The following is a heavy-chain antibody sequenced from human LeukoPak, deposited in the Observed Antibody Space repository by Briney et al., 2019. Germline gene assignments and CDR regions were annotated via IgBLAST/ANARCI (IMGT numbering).Heavy chain of an antibody. CDR1: GYTFSTYH. V-gene: IGHV1-8*03. D-gene: IGHD5-12*01. Sequence: ASVKVSCKASGYTFSTYHINWVRQATGQGLEWMEWMNPNSGNTGYAQKFQGRVTITRNTSISTAYMELSSLRSEDTAVYYCARQRWGSGYDTLDYWGQGTLVTVSS. CDR3: ARQRWGSGYDTLDY. J-gene: IGHJ4*02. CDR2: MNPNSGNT.